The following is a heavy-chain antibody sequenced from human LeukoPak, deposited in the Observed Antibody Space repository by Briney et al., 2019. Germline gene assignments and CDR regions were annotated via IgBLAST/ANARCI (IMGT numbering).Heavy chain of an antibody. V-gene: IGHV3-53*01. CDR3: ARESDDYDFWSGYYFYYYYYGMDV. J-gene: IGHJ6*02. CDR2: IYSGGAI. D-gene: IGHD3-3*01. CDR1: GFAVGSNY. Sequence: GGSLRLSCVASGFAVGSNYMSWVRQAPGKGLEWVSLIYSGGAIRYADSVRGRFTISRDSSKNTLFLQMNDLTVEDTARYYCARESDDYDFWSGYYFYYYYYGMDVWGQGTTVTVSS.